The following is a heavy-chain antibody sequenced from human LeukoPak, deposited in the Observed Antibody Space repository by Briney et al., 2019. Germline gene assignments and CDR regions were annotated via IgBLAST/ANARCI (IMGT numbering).Heavy chain of an antibody. CDR1: GFTFSSYG. Sequence: GGSLRLSCAASGFTFSSYGMHWVRQAPGKGLEWVAVISYDGSNKYYADSVKGRFTISRDNSKNTLYLQMNGLRAEDTAVYYCAKLARGYWGQGTLVTVSS. CDR3: AKLARGY. J-gene: IGHJ4*02. CDR2: ISYDGSNK. V-gene: IGHV3-30*18.